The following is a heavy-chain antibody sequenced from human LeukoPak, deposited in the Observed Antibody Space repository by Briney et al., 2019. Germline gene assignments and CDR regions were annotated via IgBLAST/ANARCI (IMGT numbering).Heavy chain of an antibody. V-gene: IGHV4-34*01. J-gene: IGHJ4*02. CDR3: ARGADFYKGGVD. D-gene: IGHD3-16*01. CDR1: GGSFSGYY. CDR2: IHPSGRT. Sequence: PPETLSLTCGVFGGSFSGYYLSWTRQPPGKGLEWIGEIHPSGRTDCNPSLKSRVTMSVDTSKNQFSLRPSSVPAADTAMYYCARGADFYKGGVDWGQGTLVTVSS.